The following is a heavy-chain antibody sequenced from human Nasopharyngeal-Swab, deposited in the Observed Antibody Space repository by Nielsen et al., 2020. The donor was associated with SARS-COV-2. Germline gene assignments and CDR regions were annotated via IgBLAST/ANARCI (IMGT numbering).Heavy chain of an antibody. CDR3: ARANSSSWSFDY. CDR1: GFTFSSYG. V-gene: IGHV3-30*03. CDR2: ISYDGSNK. Sequence: GESLKISCAASGFTFSSYGMHWVRQAPGKGLKWVAVISYDGSNKYYADSVKGRFTISRDNSKNTLYLQMNSLRAEDTAVYYCARANSSSWSFDYWGQGTLVTVSS. D-gene: IGHD6-13*01. J-gene: IGHJ4*02.